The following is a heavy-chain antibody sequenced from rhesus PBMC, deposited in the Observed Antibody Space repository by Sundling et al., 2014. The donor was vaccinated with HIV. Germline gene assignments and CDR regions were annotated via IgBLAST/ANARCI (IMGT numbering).Heavy chain of an antibody. CDR3: ARDVGVTDYGLDS. D-gene: IGHD3-34*01. Sequence: QVQLQESGPGLVKPSETLSLTCGVSGGSISSTYWNWFRQSPGKGLEWIGYVTPSGNTDYNPSLKSRVTISTDTSKNQFSLKLSSVTAADTAVYYCARDVGVTDYGLDSWGQGVVVTVSS. V-gene: IGHV4-122*02. J-gene: IGHJ6*01. CDR2: VTPSGNT. CDR1: GGSISSTY.